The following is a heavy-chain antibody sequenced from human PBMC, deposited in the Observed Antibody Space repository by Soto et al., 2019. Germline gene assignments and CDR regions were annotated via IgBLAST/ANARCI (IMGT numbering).Heavy chain of an antibody. CDR2: IYYSGST. CDR1: GGSISSSSYY. J-gene: IGHJ4*02. D-gene: IGHD3-10*01. V-gene: IGHV4-39*01. CDR3: ARRVWFGELAGDY. Sequence: QLQLQESGPGLVKPSETLSLTCTVSGGSISSSSYYWGWIRQPPGKGLEWIGSIYYSGSTYYNPSLKSRVTISLATSKTQFSLKLSSVTAADTAVYYCARRVWFGELAGDYWGQGTLVTVSS.